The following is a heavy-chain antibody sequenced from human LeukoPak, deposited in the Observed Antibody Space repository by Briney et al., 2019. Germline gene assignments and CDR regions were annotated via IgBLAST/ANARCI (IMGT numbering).Heavy chain of an antibody. D-gene: IGHD5-12*01. V-gene: IGHV4-34*01. CDR3: ARRPGMVATTHHMDV. CDR1: GGSFSGYY. CDR2: INHSGST. J-gene: IGHJ6*03. Sequence: SETLSLTCAVYGGSFSGYYWSWIRQPPGKGLEWIGEINHSGSTNYNPSLKSRVTISVDTSKNQFSLKLSSVTAADTAVYYCARRPGMVATTHHMDVWGKGTTVTISS.